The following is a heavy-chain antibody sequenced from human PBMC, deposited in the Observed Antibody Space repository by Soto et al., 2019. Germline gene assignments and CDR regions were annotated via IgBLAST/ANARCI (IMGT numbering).Heavy chain of an antibody. D-gene: IGHD4-17*01. CDR2: IKSKTDGGTT. J-gene: IGHJ4*02. CDR3: TTSYGDYGFLGV. Sequence: EVQLVESGGGLVKPGGSLRLSCAASGFTFSNAWMSWVRQAPGKGLEWVGRIKSKTDGGTTDYAAPVKGRFTISRDDSKNTLYLQMNSLKNEDTAVYYCTTSYGDYGFLGVWGQGTLVTVSS. CDR1: GFTFSNAW. V-gene: IGHV3-15*01.